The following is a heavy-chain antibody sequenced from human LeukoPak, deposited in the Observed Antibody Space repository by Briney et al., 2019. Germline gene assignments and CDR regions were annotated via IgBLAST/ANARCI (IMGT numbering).Heavy chain of an antibody. J-gene: IGHJ4*02. CDR1: GYTFTSYY. V-gene: IGHV1-46*01. D-gene: IGHD3/OR15-3a*01. CDR2: INPSGGST. CDR3: ARGGFADVWTGRRLFYFDY. Sequence: GASVKVSCKASGYTFTSYYMHWVRQAPGQGLEWMGIINPSGGSTGYAQKFQGRVTMTRDTSTGTVYMELSSLKSEDTAVYYCARGGFADVWTGRRLFYFDYWGQGTLVTVSS.